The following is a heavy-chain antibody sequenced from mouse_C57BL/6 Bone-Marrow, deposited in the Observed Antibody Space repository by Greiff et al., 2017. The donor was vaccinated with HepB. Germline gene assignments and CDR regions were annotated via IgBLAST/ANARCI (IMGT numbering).Heavy chain of an antibody. CDR3: TRDLHYGSSYWYFDV. D-gene: IGHD1-1*01. Sequence: EVKVVESGEGLVKPGGSLKLSCAASGFTFSSYAMSWVRQTPEKRLEWVAYISSGGDYIYYADTVKGRFTISRDNARNTLYLQMSSLKSEDTAMYYCTRDLHYGSSYWYFDVWGTGTTVTVSS. CDR2: ISSGGDYI. J-gene: IGHJ1*03. V-gene: IGHV5-9-1*02. CDR1: GFTFSSYA.